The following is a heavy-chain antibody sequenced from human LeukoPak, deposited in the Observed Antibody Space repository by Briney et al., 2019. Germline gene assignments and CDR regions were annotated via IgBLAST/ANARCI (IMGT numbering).Heavy chain of an antibody. CDR3: AKDPPAWTMIVVDDY. CDR1: GFTSSSDA. Sequence: RRSLRPSSAASGFTSSSDAMGCGSDTPGEGLGRGSAITGSGGSTSSADSVKGRFTISRDNSKTTLYLQMNSVRAEDTAVYYCAKDPPAWTMIVVDDYWGQGTLVTVSS. D-gene: IGHD3-22*01. J-gene: IGHJ4*02. CDR2: ITGSGGST. V-gene: IGHV3-23*01.